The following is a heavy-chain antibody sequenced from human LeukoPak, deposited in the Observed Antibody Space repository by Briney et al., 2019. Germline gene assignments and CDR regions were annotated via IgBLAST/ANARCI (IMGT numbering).Heavy chain of an antibody. CDR3: ARVGGYNDYQNCFDP. Sequence: SETLSLTCAVSGYSISSGYYWGWIRQPPGKGLEWIGNIYHDGGTYYNPSLKNRVTISVDTSKNQFSLKLSSVTAADTAVYFCARVGGYNDYQNCFDPCGQGTLVTVSS. CDR2: IYHDGGT. J-gene: IGHJ5*02. CDR1: GYSISSGYY. D-gene: IGHD4-11*01. V-gene: IGHV4-38-2*01.